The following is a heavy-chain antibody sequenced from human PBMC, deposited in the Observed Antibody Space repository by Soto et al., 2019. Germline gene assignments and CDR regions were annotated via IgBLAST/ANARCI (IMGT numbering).Heavy chain of an antibody. J-gene: IGHJ4*02. Sequence: EVQLVESGGGLVQTGGSLRLSCAASGFPFSSYWMHWVRQAPGEGLVWVARINGDGTSTNYADSVKGRFTISRDNGQNTVYLQMSSLRAEDTAVYSCASCLYHKYGQAHWGQGTLVTVSS. CDR1: GFPFSSYW. D-gene: IGHD2-2*01. CDR3: ASCLYHKYGQAH. CDR2: INGDGTST. V-gene: IGHV3-74*01.